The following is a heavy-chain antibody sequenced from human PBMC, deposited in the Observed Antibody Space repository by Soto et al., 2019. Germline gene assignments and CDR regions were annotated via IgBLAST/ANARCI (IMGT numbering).Heavy chain of an antibody. J-gene: IGHJ4*02. V-gene: IGHV1-18*01. CDR2: VSGYNGDT. D-gene: IGHD4-17*01. CDR3: GRAKYGEFDAY. Sequence: QIQVVQSGDEVKQPGASVTVSCKASGYTFTSYGINWVRKAPGHGREWVGWVSGYNGDTYYAQKFQDRVTMTKDGGTTTDYLELRSLRSDDSAVYYCGRAKYGEFDAYGGQGTRVSV. CDR1: GYTFTSYG.